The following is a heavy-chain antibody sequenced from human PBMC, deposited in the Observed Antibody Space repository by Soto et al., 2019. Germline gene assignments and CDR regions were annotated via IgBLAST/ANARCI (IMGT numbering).Heavy chain of an antibody. D-gene: IGHD3-22*01. CDR1: GGSFSTYY. CDR3: ARDLVVSPYDDSSGYPTYGMDV. CDR2: INYMGRT. J-gene: IGHJ6*02. V-gene: IGHV4-59*01. Sequence: ETLSLTCTVSGGSFSTYYWTWIRQPPGKGLEWIGYINYMGRTNYNPSLKSRVTISLDTSRNQFSLRLTSVTAADTAVYYCARDLVVSPYDDSSGYPTYGMDVWGQGTTVTVSS.